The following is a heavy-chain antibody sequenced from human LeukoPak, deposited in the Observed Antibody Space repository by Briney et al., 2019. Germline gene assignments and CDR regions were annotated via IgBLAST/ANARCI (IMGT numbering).Heavy chain of an antibody. CDR2: IFPSGGEI. V-gene: IGHV3-23*01. J-gene: IGHJ4*02. Sequence: PSETLSLTCAVYGGSFNGYYWSWIRQPPGKGLEWVSSIFPSGGEIHYADSVRGRFTISRDNSKSTLSLQMNSLRAEDTAIYYCATYRQVLLPFESWGQGTLVTVSS. CDR3: ATYRQVLLPFES. D-gene: IGHD2-8*02. CDR1: GGSFNGYY.